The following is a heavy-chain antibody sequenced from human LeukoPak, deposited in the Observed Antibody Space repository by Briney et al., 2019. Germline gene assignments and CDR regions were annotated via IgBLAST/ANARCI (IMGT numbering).Heavy chain of an antibody. Sequence: GGSLRLSCVVSGFAISSSWMTWVRQAPGKGLKWVANINQDGSEKHYVDSVRGRFTISRDNAKDSLYLQMNSLGAEDTAVYYCAREPGLGYAFDIWGQGTMVTVSS. V-gene: IGHV3-7*01. J-gene: IGHJ3*02. CDR2: INQDGSEK. CDR1: GFAISSSW. CDR3: AREPGLGYAFDI. D-gene: IGHD3-10*01.